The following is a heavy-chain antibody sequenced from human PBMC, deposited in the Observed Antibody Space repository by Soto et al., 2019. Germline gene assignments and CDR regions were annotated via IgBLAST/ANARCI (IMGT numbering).Heavy chain of an antibody. D-gene: IGHD1-1*01. CDR2: IYYSGST. CDR3: ARTGANWNPTGYYFDY. CDR1: GGSVSSGSYY. J-gene: IGHJ4*02. V-gene: IGHV4-61*01. Sequence: SETLSLTCTVSGGSVSSGSYYWSWIRQPPGKGLEWIGYIYYSGSTNYNPSLKSRVTISVNTSKNQFSLKLSSVTAADTAVYYCARTGANWNPTGYYFDYWGQGTLVTVSS.